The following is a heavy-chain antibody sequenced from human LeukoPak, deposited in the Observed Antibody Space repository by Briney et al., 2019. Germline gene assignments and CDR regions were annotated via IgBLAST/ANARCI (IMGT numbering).Heavy chain of an antibody. D-gene: IGHD3-22*01. J-gene: IGHJ4*02. Sequence: PSEILSLTCTVSGGSISSSSYYWGWIRQPPGTGLEWIGSIYYSGSTYYNPSLKSRVTISVDTSKNQFSLKLSSVTAADTAVYYCANTADYDSSGYQYWGQGTLVTVSS. CDR3: ANTADYDSSGYQY. CDR2: IYYSGST. V-gene: IGHV4-39*07. CDR1: GGSISSSSYY.